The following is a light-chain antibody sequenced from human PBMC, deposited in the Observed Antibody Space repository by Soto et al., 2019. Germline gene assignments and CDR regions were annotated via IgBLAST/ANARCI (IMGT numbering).Light chain of an antibody. Sequence: EIVLTQSPGTLSLSPGERATLSCRASQSVSSSYLAWYQQKPGQAPRLLIYGASSRATGIPDRFIGSGSGTDFPRTISRLEPEDSAVYYCQQYGSSPPLTFGGGTKVEIK. CDR2: GAS. CDR3: QQYGSSPPLT. V-gene: IGKV3-20*01. J-gene: IGKJ4*01. CDR1: QSVSSSY.